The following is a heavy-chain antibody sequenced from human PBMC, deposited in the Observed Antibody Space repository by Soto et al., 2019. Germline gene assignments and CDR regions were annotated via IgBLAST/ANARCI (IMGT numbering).Heavy chain of an antibody. J-gene: IGHJ6*03. CDR1: GFTFDDYA. D-gene: IGHD6-13*01. Sequence: GGSLRLSCAASGFTFDDYAMHWVRQAPGKGLEWVSGISWNSGSIGYADSVKGRFTISRDNAKNSLYLQMNSLRAEDTALYYCAKVAAAAGPRDYYYYYMDVWGKGTTVTVSS. V-gene: IGHV3-9*01. CDR2: ISWNSGSI. CDR3: AKVAAAAGPRDYYYYYMDV.